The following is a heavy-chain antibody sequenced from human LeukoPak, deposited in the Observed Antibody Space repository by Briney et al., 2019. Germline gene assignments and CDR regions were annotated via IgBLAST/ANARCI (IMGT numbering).Heavy chain of an antibody. J-gene: IGHJ4*02. Sequence: GGSLRLSCAASGFSFSSYWMTWVRRAPGKGLEWVANIKEDGSNKYYVDSVKGRFTISRDNAKNSLYLQMNSLRAEDTAVYYCTKYGDDDTPGLNWGQGTLVTVSS. CDR2: IKEDGSNK. V-gene: IGHV3-7*02. D-gene: IGHD4-17*01. CDR3: TKYGDDDTPGLN. CDR1: GFSFSSYW.